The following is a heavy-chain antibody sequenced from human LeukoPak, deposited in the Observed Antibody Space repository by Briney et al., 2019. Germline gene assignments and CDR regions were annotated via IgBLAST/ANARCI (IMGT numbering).Heavy chain of an antibody. D-gene: IGHD5-18*01. CDR2: INPNSVGT. V-gene: IGHV1-2*02. Sequence: ASVKVSCKASVDTFIDNYMHCGRQAPGQGLEWMGWINPNSVGTKYTQKFQGRVTLTRGTSISTAYMELSRLTSDDTAVYYCATGYSSSQTGFDYWGQGTLVTVSS. CDR1: VDTFIDNY. CDR3: ATGYSSSQTGFDY. J-gene: IGHJ4*02.